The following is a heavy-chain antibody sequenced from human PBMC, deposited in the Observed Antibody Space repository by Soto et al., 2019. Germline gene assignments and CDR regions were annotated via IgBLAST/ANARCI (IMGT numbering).Heavy chain of an antibody. J-gene: IGHJ5*02. CDR3: TKEHSNYPDNWFDP. CDR2: IDSGGGST. D-gene: IGHD4-4*01. CDR1: GFSFSNYA. Sequence: EVQLLVSGGGSVQPGGSLRLSCAASGFSFSNYAMSWVRQAPGTGLEWVSAIDSGGGSTYYAASVKGRFSISRDNSMNTLYLQMNSLRAEERAIYYCTKEHSNYPDNWFDPWGQGTLVTVSS. V-gene: IGHV3-23*01.